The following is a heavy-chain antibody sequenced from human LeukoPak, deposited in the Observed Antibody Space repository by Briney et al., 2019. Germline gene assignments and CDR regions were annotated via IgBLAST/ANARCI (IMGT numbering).Heavy chain of an antibody. V-gene: IGHV1-2*02. D-gene: IGHD6-19*01. CDR1: GYTFTCYY. J-gene: IGHJ4*02. CDR3: ARDRGRSGWYTFDY. Sequence: GASVKVSCKASGYTFTCYYMHWVRQAPGQGLEWMGWINPNSGGTNYAQKFQGRVTMTRDTSISTAYMELSRLRSDDTAVYYCARDRGRSGWYTFDYWGQGTLVTVSS. CDR2: INPNSGGT.